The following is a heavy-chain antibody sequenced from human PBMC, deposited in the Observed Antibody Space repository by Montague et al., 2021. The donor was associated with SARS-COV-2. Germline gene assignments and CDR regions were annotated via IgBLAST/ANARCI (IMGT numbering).Heavy chain of an antibody. D-gene: IGHD1-26*01. J-gene: IGHJ4*02. CDR3: ARFGSGTLEFDL. Sequence: SQSLSLTCTVSGAPISTGTYYRSWIRQPAGKGLEWIGRIRTTGHTDYNSSLESRVFMSVDTSTNQFSLSLTSVTAADTAVYFCARFGSGTLEFDLWGQGTLVTVSS. V-gene: IGHV4-61*02. CDR2: IRTTGHT. CDR1: GAPISTGTYY.